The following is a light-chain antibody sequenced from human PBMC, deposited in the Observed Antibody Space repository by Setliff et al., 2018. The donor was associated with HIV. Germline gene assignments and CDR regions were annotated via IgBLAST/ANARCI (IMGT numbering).Light chain of an antibody. CDR3: CSHADSYTSRGG. CDR1: SSDVGGYNY. CDR2: DVN. J-gene: IGLJ3*02. V-gene: IGLV2-11*01. Sequence: QSALAQPRSVSGSPGQSVTIPCTGTSSDVGGYNYVSWYQQHPGRAPKRMIYDVNKRPSGVPDRFSGSKSGNTASLTISGRQAEDVADYYCCSHADSYTSRGGCGGGT.